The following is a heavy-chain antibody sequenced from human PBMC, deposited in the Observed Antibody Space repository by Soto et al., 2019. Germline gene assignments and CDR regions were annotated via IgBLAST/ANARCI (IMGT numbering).Heavy chain of an antibody. CDR3: ARVTRGYSYSSRRAFDI. CDR2: INNSGST. V-gene: IGHV4-34*01. CDR1: GGSVSGYY. J-gene: IGHJ3*02. D-gene: IGHD5-18*01. Sequence: PSETLSLTCAVYGGSVSGYYWSWIRQPPGKGLEWIGEINNSGSTNYNPSLKSRVTISVDTSKNQFSLKLSSVTAADTAVYYCARVTRGYSYSSRRAFDIWGQGTMVTVSS.